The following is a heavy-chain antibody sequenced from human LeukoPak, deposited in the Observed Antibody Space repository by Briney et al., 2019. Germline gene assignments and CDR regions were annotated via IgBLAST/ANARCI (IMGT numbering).Heavy chain of an antibody. J-gene: IGHJ5*02. V-gene: IGHV1-2*02. Sequence: GASVKVSRKASGYTFTGYYMHWVRQAPGQGLEWMGWINPNSGGTNYAQKFQGRVTMTRDTSISTAYMELSRLRSDDTAVYYCARGDIVVVPAAKGAYNWFDPWGQGTLVTVSS. CDR1: GYTFTGYY. CDR3: ARGDIVVVPAAKGAYNWFDP. D-gene: IGHD2-2*01. CDR2: INPNSGGT.